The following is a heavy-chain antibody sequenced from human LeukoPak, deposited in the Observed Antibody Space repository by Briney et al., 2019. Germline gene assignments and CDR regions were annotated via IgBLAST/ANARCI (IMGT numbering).Heavy chain of an antibody. V-gene: IGHV3-7*01. CDR3: ARDRAVANYYGMDV. CDR2: IKQDGSEK. Sequence: GGSLRLSCAASGFTFSSYWMSWVRQAPGKGLEWVANIKQDGSEKYYVDSVKGRFTISRDNAKNSLYLQMNSLRAEDTAVYYCARDRAVANYYGMDVWGQGTTVTVSS. D-gene: IGHD6-19*01. CDR1: GFTFSSYW. J-gene: IGHJ6*02.